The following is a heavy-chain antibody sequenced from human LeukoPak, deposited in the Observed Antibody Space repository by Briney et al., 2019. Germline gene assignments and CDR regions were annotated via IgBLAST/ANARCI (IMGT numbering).Heavy chain of an antibody. CDR3: ARVDYDFWSGYIDY. Sequence: GASVKVSCKASGYTFTGYYMHWVRQAPGQGLEWMGWINPNSGGTNYAQKFQGRVTMTRDTSISTAYVELSRLRSDDTAVYYCARVDYDFWSGYIDYWGQGTLVTVSS. J-gene: IGHJ4*02. D-gene: IGHD3-3*01. CDR1: GYTFTGYY. V-gene: IGHV1-2*02. CDR2: INPNSGGT.